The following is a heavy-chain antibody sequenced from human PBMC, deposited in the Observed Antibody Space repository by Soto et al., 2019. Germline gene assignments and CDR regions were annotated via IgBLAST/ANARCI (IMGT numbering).Heavy chain of an antibody. V-gene: IGHV3-11*06. Sequence: QVQLVESGGGLVKPGGSLRLSCATSGFTFSDYYMSWIRQAPGKGLEFVSYISPKGTYRTYADSVKGRFTISRDNAKNSLYLQVNSLRAEDTAVYYCVRRAGGAVVWYYDLWGRGTLVSVFS. D-gene: IGHD2-21*01. CDR2: ISPKGTYR. CDR1: GFTFSDYY. J-gene: IGHJ2*01. CDR3: VRRAGGAVVWYYDL.